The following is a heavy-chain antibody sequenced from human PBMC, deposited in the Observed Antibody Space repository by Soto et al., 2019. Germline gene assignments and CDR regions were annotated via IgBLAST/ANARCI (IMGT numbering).Heavy chain of an antibody. Sequence: QVQLQESGPGRVKPSQTLSLTCTFSVGSISSGGYYWNWIRQHPGKGLEWIGYIYYSGHTYYNPSLKSRVTISVDTSKNQFSLKLSSVTAADTAVYYCARSVFPWGQGTLVTVSS. CDR1: VGSISSGGYY. J-gene: IGHJ5*02. V-gene: IGHV4-31*03. CDR3: ARSVFP. CDR2: IYYSGHT.